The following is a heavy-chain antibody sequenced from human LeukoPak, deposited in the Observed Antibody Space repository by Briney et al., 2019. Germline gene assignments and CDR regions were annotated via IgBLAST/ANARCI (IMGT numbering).Heavy chain of an antibody. CDR2: IRYDGSNNK. J-gene: IGHJ6*03. V-gene: IGHV3-30*02. CDR3: ARAAYSSGWPNYYFYYYMDV. Sequence: GGSLRLSCAASGFTFSSYGMHWVRQAPGKGLEWAAFIRYDGSNNKYYADSVKGRFTISRDNSKNTLYLQMNSLRAEDTAVYYCARAAYSSGWPNYYFYYYMDVWGKGTTVTVSS. CDR1: GFTFSSYG. D-gene: IGHD6-25*01.